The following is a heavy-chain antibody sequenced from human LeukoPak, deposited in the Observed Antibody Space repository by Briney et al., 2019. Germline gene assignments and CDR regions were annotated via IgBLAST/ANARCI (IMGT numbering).Heavy chain of an antibody. CDR1: GYTFTSYD. J-gene: IGHJ3*02. Sequence: GASVKVSCKASGYTFTSYDINWVRQATGQGLEWMGRIIPILGIANYAQKFQGRVTITADKSTSTAYMELSSLRSEDTAVYYCAREVRNAFDIWGQGTMVTVSS. V-gene: IGHV1-69*04. CDR3: AREVRNAFDI. CDR2: IIPILGIA.